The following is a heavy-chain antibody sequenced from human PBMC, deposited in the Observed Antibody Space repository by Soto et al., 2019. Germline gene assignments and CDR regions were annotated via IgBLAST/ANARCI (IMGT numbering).Heavy chain of an antibody. V-gene: IGHV4-59*01. J-gene: IGHJ4*02. CDR3: AREGTAMIFDC. CDR1: GGTMSRSW. Sequence: GGTMSRSWWSRIRQPPGKGLEWIGYINYSGSTNYNPSLKSRVTISVDTSKNQLSLKVSSVTAADTAVYYCAREGTAMIFDCWGQGTLVTVSS. CDR2: INYSGST. D-gene: IGHD5-18*01.